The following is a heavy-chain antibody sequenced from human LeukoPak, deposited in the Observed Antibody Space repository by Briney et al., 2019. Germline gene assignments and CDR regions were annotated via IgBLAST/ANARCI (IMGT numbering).Heavy chain of an antibody. CDR3: ARRPVSKGFDF. CDR2: IYWNYDE. V-gene: IGHV2-5*01. J-gene: IGHJ4*02. D-gene: IGHD4-11*01. Sequence: ESVPTPVKPTQTLTLTCTFSGFSLSTSGVRVGWIRQPPGKVLEWLAAIYWNYDELYTPSLKSRLIITKDTSKNQVVLTLTSMDTVDKATYYCARRPVSKGFDFWGQGTLVTVSS. CDR1: GFSLSTSGVR.